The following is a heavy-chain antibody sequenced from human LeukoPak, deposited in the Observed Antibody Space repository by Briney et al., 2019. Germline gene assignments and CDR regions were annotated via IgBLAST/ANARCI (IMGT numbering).Heavy chain of an antibody. CDR1: GGSISSYY. Sequence: NPSETLSLTCTVPGGSISSYYWSWIRQPPRKGLEWIGYIYYSGSTNYNPSLKSRVTISVDTSKNQFSLKLSSVTAADTAVYYCARVTGGDEFDYWGQGTLVTVSS. CDR2: IYYSGST. D-gene: IGHD2-21*01. J-gene: IGHJ4*02. CDR3: ARVTGGDEFDY. V-gene: IGHV4-59*01.